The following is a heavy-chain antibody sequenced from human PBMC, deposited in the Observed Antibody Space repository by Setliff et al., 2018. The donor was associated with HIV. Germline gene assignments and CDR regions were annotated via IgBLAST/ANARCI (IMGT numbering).Heavy chain of an antibody. CDR3: AKTTPSSIRYPYCYYMDV. V-gene: IGHV3-7*03. D-gene: IGHD6-13*01. J-gene: IGHJ6*03. CDR1: GFTFSSYS. CDR2: IKQDGSEK. Sequence: GGSLRLSCTASGFTFSSYSMNWVRQAPGKGLEWVANIKQDGSEKYYVDSVKGRFTISRDNSKNMVFLQMNSLRAEDTAVYYCAKTTPSSIRYPYCYYMDVWGKGTTVTVSS.